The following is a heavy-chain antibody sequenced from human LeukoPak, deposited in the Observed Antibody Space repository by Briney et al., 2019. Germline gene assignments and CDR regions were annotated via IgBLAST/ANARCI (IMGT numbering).Heavy chain of an antibody. CDR2: VNDGGDNT. D-gene: IGHD6-19*01. CDR1: GFTFSSYA. V-gene: IGHV3-23*01. Sequence: GGSLRLSCSASGFTFSSYAMSWVRQAPGKGLEWVSSVNDGGDNTYYADYLRGRFTVSRDNSRNTLWLQMNSLRAEDTAIYYCAKARGTTGWLPYFDYWGQGALVTVSS. J-gene: IGHJ4*02. CDR3: AKARGTTGWLPYFDY.